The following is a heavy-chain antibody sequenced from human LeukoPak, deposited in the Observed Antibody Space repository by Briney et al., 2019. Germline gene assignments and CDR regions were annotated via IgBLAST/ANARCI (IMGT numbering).Heavy chain of an antibody. D-gene: IGHD3-3*01. CDR3: ARDQYDTWSRRGNFDS. J-gene: IGHJ4*02. CDR2: IKLDGSEK. Sequence: GGSLRLSCVASGFTFGKYWMSWVRQAPGEGLEWVANIKLDGSEKNYVDSVKGRFTISRDNTKNSLYLQMNSLRVEDTAVFYCARDQYDTWSRRGNFDSWGQGTLVIVSS. CDR1: GFTFGKYW. V-gene: IGHV3-7*03.